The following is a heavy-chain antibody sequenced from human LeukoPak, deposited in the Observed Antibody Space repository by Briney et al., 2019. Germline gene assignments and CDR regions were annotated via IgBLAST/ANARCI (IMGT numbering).Heavy chain of an antibody. D-gene: IGHD5-24*01. CDR3: ARMGRDGYNLIFDY. V-gene: IGHV4-59*01. CDR2: IYYSGST. J-gene: IGHJ4*02. CDR1: GGSIRIYY. Sequence: SETLSLPCSVSGGSIRIYYWSGIRQPPGRGLVGIGYIYYSGSTNYNPSLKSRVTISVDTSKNQFSLKLSSVTAADTAVYYCARMGRDGYNLIFDYWGQGTLVTVSS.